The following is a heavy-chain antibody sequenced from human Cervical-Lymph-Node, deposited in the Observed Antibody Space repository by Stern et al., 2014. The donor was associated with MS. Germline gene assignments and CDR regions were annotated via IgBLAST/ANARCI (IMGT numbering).Heavy chain of an antibody. V-gene: IGHV1-46*02. Sequence: QLVQSGSEVRKPGASVKVSCKASEYTHNNYLIHWVRQAPGQRPDWMGVINPSGATNYAQKVQDRVTMTTDASTSTFYMELSRLRSEDTAVYYCAVRYCSGGRCYSVPDVWGQGTTVIVSS. CDR3: AVRYCSGGRCYSVPDV. D-gene: IGHD2-15*01. J-gene: IGHJ6*02. CDR1: EYTHNNYL. CDR2: INPSGAT.